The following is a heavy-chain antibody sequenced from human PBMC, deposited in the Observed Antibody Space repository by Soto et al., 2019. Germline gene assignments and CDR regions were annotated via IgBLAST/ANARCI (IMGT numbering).Heavy chain of an antibody. Sequence: GGSLRLSCAAPGFTFSSYGMHWVRQAPGKGLEWVAVISYDESNKYYADSVKGRFTISRDHSKNTLYLQMNSLRAEDTAVYYCAKDQWQWLGNPEAFDYWGPGTLVTVSS. D-gene: IGHD6-19*01. CDR3: AKDQWQWLGNPEAFDY. V-gene: IGHV3-30*18. CDR2: ISYDESNK. J-gene: IGHJ4*02. CDR1: GFTFSSYG.